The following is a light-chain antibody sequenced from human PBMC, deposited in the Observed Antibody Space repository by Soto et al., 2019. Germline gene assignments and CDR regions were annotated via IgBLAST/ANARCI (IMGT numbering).Light chain of an antibody. J-gene: IGLJ1*01. Sequence: QSALTQPASVSGSPGQSITISCTGTSSDVGGYNYVSWYQQHPGKAPKRMIYEVSNRTSGVSNRFSGSKSGNTASLTISGLQAEDEADYYCSSYTSSSTPYVFGTGTKLTVL. CDR2: EVS. CDR1: SSDVGGYNY. V-gene: IGLV2-14*01. CDR3: SSYTSSSTPYV.